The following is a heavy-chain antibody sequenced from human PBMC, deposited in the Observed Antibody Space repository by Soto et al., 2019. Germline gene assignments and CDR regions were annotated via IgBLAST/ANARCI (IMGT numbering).Heavy chain of an antibody. CDR1: GFTFSSYA. Sequence: EVQLLESGGGLVQPGGSLRLSCAASGFTFSSYAMSWVRRAPGKGLEWVSAISGSGGTTYYTDSVKGRFTISRDNSKNTLYLQMNSLRADDTAVYYCAKAGSMMLVRYCFDFWGQGTLVTVSS. CDR2: ISGSGGTT. D-gene: IGHD3-10*01. J-gene: IGHJ4*02. CDR3: AKAGSMMLVRYCFDF. V-gene: IGHV3-23*01.